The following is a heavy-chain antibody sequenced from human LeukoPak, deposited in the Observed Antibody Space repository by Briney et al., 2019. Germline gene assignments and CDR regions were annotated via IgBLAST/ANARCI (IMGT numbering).Heavy chain of an antibody. CDR3: ARHRYSSGWSPFDY. V-gene: IGHV5-51*01. D-gene: IGHD6-19*01. CDR1: GYNFTNSW. J-gene: IGHJ4*02. Sequence: GESLKISCKGSGYNFTNSWIGWVRQMPGKGLEWMGIIYPGDSDTRYSPSFQGQVTISADKSISTAYLQWSSLKASDTAMYYCARHRYSSGWSPFDYWGQGTLVTVSS. CDR2: IYPGDSDT.